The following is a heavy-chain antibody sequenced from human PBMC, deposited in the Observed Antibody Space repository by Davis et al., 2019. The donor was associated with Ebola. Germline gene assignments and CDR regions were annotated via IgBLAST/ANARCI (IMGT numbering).Heavy chain of an antibody. Sequence: ASVQVSCKASGYTFTDYYVHWARQAPAQGPEWMGRINPKTGDTNYAQKFQGWVTMTRDTSISTAYMELSRLRSDDTAMYYCAIEYTSSSVGYFFDYWGQGTLVTVSS. D-gene: IGHD6-6*01. CDR1: GYTFTDYY. J-gene: IGHJ4*02. CDR3: AIEYTSSSVGYFFDY. CDR2: INPKTGDT. V-gene: IGHV1-2*04.